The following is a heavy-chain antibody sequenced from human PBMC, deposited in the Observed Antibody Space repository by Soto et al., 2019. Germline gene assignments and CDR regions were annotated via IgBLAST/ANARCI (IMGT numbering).Heavy chain of an antibody. J-gene: IGHJ5*02. Sequence: SETLSLTCTVSGASMNSYHWSWIRQPAGKGLEWIGHIHSSGSTNYNPSLKSRVTMSVDTSKNQFSLRLMSLTAADTAVYYCARDQGVAAAGITWFDPWGQGXLVTVYS. D-gene: IGHD6-13*01. V-gene: IGHV4-4*07. CDR3: ARDQGVAAAGITWFDP. CDR1: GASMNSYH. CDR2: IHSSGST.